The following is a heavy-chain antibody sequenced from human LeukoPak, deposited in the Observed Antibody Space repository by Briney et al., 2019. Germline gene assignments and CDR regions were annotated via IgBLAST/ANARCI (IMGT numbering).Heavy chain of an antibody. CDR2: IYYSGST. D-gene: IGHD5-18*01. J-gene: IGHJ5*02. CDR3: ARVRGVSSGWLDP. Sequence: SETLSLTCTVSGGSISSYYWSWIRQPPGKGLEWIGYIYYSGSTNYNPSLKSRVTISVDTSKNQFSLKLSSVTAADTAVYYCARVRGVSSGWLDPWGQGTLVTVSS. V-gene: IGHV4-59*12. CDR1: GGSISSYY.